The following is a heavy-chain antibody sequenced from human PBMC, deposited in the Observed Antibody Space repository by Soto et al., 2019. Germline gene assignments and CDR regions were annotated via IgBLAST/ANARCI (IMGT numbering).Heavy chain of an antibody. D-gene: IGHD6-13*01. CDR3: ARGGYTVNLGIDV. J-gene: IGHJ6*02. Sequence: QVQLVESGGGVVQPWRSLRLSCAASGFTFSYYAMHLVRQAPCKGLEWVSVISFDGNNKYYADSVKGRFTVSRDNSKNTQYLQRNSLRADDTAMYYCARGGYTVNLGIDVWGQGTTVTVSS. CDR2: ISFDGNNK. V-gene: IGHV3-30-3*01. CDR1: GFTFSYYA.